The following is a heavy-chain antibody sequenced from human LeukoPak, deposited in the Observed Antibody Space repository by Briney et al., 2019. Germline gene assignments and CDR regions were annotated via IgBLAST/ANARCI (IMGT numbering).Heavy chain of an antibody. V-gene: IGHV3-33*01. D-gene: IGHD5-24*01. CDR3: ARDQSDAYSIWYYFDY. Sequence: GGSLRLSCAASGFTFSSDGMHWVRQAPGKGLEWVAVIWYDGSNKYYADSVKGRFTISRDNSKNTLYLQMNSLRAEDTAVYYCARDQSDAYSIWYYFDYWGQGTLVTVSS. CDR2: IWYDGSNK. J-gene: IGHJ4*02. CDR1: GFTFSSDG.